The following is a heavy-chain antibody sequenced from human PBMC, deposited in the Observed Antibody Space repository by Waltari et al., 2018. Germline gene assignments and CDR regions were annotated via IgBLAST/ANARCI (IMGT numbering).Heavy chain of an antibody. CDR2: IYYSGRT. CDR1: GGSISSSNYY. CDR3: ARSGYYDSSGYYWWFDP. V-gene: IGHV4-39*01. J-gene: IGHJ5*02. Sequence: QLQLQESGPGLVKPSETLSLTCTVSGGSISSSNYYWGWIRQPPGKGLEWIGSIYYSGRTYYNPSLKSRVTISVDTSKNQVYLKLNSVTAADTAVHYCARSGYYDSSGYYWWFDPWGQGTLVTVSS. D-gene: IGHD3-22*01.